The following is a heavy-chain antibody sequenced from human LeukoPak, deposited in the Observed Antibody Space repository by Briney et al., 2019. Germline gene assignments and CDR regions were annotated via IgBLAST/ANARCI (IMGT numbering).Heavy chain of an antibody. CDR3: ASDTYYYDSSGYSHYG. CDR2: VSSGSSTI. CDR1: GFTFSDYY. V-gene: IGHV3-11*04. Sequence: KPGGSLRLSCAASGFTFSDYYMSWIRQAPGKGLEWVSYVSSGSSTICYADSVKGRFTVSRDNGKRSLYLHMNSLRAEDTAVYYCASDTYYYDSSGYSHYGWGQGTLVTVSS. D-gene: IGHD3-22*01. J-gene: IGHJ4*02.